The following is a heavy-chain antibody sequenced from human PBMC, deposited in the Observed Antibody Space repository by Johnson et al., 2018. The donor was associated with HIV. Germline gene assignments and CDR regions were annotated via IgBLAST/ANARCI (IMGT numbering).Heavy chain of an antibody. CDR3: AIQRSGGKGGGAFDI. CDR2: IYSGGST. CDR1: GFTFSSYA. V-gene: IGHV3-NL1*01. J-gene: IGHJ3*02. Sequence: QVQLVESGGGVVQPGRSLRLSCAASGFTFSSYAMHWVRQAPGKGLEWVAVIYSGGSTYYADSVKGRFTISRDNSKNTLYLQMNSLRAEDTAVYYCAIQRSGGKGGGAFDIGGQGTMVTVSS. D-gene: IGHD2-15*01.